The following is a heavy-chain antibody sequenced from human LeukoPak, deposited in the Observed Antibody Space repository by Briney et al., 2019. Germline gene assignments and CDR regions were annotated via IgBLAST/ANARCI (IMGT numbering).Heavy chain of an antibody. CDR2: IIPILGIA. CDR3: ARGNYYGSGSYYAHDY. J-gene: IGHJ4*02. Sequence: SVNVSCKASGGTFISYAISWVRQAPGQGLEWMGRIIPILGIANYAQKFQGRVTITADKSTSTAYMELSSLRSEDTAVYYCARGNYYGSGSYYAHDYWGQGTLVTVSS. V-gene: IGHV1-69*04. CDR1: GGTFISYA. D-gene: IGHD3-10*01.